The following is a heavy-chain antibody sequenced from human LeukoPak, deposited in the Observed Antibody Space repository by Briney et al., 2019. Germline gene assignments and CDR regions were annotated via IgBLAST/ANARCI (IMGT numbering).Heavy chain of an antibody. CDR2: ISSGSSYI. J-gene: IGHJ4*02. Sequence: GGSLRLSCTASGFTFSSESMNWVRQAPGKGLEWVSSISSGSSYIYYADSVKGRFTISRDNANNSLYLQMNSLRAEDTAVYHCARRNSGYSAYYWGQGTLVTVSS. D-gene: IGHD3-22*01. CDR1: GFTFSSES. CDR3: ARRNSGYSAYY. V-gene: IGHV3-21*01.